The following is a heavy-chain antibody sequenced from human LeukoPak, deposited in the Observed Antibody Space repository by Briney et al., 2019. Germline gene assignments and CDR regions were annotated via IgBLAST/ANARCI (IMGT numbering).Heavy chain of an antibody. J-gene: IGHJ3*02. D-gene: IGHD1-26*01. CDR1: GYRFTSYW. CDR2: IYPGDSDT. CDR3: ARRRGRYSGDAFDI. Sequence: HGESLKISCKGSGYRFTSYWISWVRQMPGKGLEWMGFIYPGDSDTRYSPSFQGQVTISADKSMSTAYLQWSSLKASDTAMYYCARRRGRYSGDAFDIWGQGTMVTVSS. V-gene: IGHV5-51*01.